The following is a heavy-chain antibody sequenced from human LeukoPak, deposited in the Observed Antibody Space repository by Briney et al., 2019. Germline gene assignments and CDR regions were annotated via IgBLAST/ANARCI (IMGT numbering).Heavy chain of an antibody. CDR3: ARERYYASGSYRGYYMDV. Sequence: ASVKVSCKASGYTFTRYYMHWVGQAPGQGLEWMGWINPNSGGTNYAQKFQGRVTMTRDTSISKAYMELSRLRSDDTAVYYCARERYYASGSYRGYYMDVWGKGPRSPSP. CDR2: INPNSGGT. D-gene: IGHD3-10*01. J-gene: IGHJ6*03. CDR1: GYTFTRYY. V-gene: IGHV1-2*02.